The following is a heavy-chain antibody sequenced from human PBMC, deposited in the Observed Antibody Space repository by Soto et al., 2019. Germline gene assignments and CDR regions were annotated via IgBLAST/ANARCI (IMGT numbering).Heavy chain of an antibody. CDR2: ISSSSSYI. CDR1: GFTFSYFT. D-gene: IGHD3-16*01. J-gene: IGHJ4*02. CDR3: AREADDGYYSDY. V-gene: IGHV3-21*04. Sequence: GGSRRLSWAASGFTFSYFTMNWVRQAPGKGLEWVACISSSSSYISYADSVRGRFSLSRDNAKSSLYLQMNSLRVEDTAVYFCAREADDGYYSDYWGQGSLVTVSS.